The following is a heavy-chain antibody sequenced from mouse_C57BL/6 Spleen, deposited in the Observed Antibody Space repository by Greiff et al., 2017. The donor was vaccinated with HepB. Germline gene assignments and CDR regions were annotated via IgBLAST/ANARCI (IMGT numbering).Heavy chain of an antibody. D-gene: IGHD4-1*01. Sequence: VQLQQPGAELVKPGASVKMSCKASGYTFTSYWITWVKQRPGQGLEWIGDIYPGSGSTNYNEKFKSKATLTVDTSSSTAYMQLSSLTSEDSAVYYCARELRLGQDAMDYWGQGTSVTVSS. CDR1: GYTFTSYW. CDR3: ARELRLGQDAMDY. V-gene: IGHV1-55*01. J-gene: IGHJ4*01. CDR2: IYPGSGST.